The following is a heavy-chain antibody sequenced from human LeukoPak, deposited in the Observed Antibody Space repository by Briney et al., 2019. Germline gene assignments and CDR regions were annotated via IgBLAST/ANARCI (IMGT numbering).Heavy chain of an antibody. CDR2: INPNSGGT. J-gene: IGHJ4*02. D-gene: IGHD3-22*01. CDR1: GYTFTGYY. Sequence: ASVKVSCKASGYTFTGYYVHWVRQAPGQGLEWMGWINPNSGGTNYAQKFQGRVTMTRDTSISTAYMELSRLRSDDTAVYYCAREMNYYDSSGYYQEEGFDYWGQGTLVTVSS. V-gene: IGHV1-2*02. CDR3: AREMNYYDSSGYYQEEGFDY.